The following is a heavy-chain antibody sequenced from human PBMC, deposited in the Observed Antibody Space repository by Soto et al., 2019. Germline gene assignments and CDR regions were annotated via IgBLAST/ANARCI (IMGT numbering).Heavy chain of an antibody. V-gene: IGHV4-31*03. CDR3: ARGYCTGGACYSKWFDP. D-gene: IGHD2-8*02. CDR1: GGSISSGGFY. Sequence: SETLSLTCSVSGGSISSGGFYWTWIRQHPDKGLQWIGYFYDRGNTFYNPSPKTRPIISLDTSKNQFSLKLSSVTAADTAVYYCARGYCTGGACYSKWFDPWGPGILVTVSS. J-gene: IGHJ5*02. CDR2: FYDRGNT.